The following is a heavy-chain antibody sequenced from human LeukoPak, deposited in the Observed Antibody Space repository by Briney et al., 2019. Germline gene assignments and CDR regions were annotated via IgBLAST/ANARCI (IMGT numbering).Heavy chain of an antibody. Sequence: GGSLRLSCAASGFTFSSYAMTWVRQAPGKGPDWVSGISASANSTYYADSVKGRFIISRDNSKNTLYLQMNSLRVDDMAVYYCARAPSCTSTSCYVIGALDIWGLGTTVTVSS. CDR2: ISASANST. D-gene: IGHD2-2*01. CDR1: GFTFSSYA. CDR3: ARAPSCTSTSCYVIGALDI. V-gene: IGHV3-23*01. J-gene: IGHJ3*02.